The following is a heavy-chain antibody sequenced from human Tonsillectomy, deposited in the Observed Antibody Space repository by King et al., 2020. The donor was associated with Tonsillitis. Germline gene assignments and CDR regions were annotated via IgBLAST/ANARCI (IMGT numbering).Heavy chain of an antibody. CDR3: AREYDFGGNPPGYYYGMDV. Sequence: VQLVESGGGVVQPGRSLRLACVASGFTFHSYGMHWVRQAPGKGLEWVAVIWYDGIKKYFADSVKGRFTISRDNSNHTLYLQMNNLSAEDTAVYYCAREYDFGGNPPGYYYGMDVWGQGTTVTVSS. J-gene: IGHJ6*02. CDR1: GFTFHSYG. V-gene: IGHV3-33*01. D-gene: IGHD4-23*01. CDR2: IWYDGIKK.